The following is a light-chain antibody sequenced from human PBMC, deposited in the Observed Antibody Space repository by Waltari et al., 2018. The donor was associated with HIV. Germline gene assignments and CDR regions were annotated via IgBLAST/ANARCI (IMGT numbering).Light chain of an antibody. V-gene: IGLV1-47*01. Sequence: QSVLTQPPSASGTPGQRVTISCSGRSSNIGSNYVYWYQQLPGTAPKLLIYRKNLRPSGVPDRFSGSKSGTSASLAISGLRSEEEADYYCAAWDDNLSGWVFCGGTKLTVL. CDR2: RKN. CDR1: SSNIGSNY. J-gene: IGLJ3*02. CDR3: AAWDDNLSGWV.